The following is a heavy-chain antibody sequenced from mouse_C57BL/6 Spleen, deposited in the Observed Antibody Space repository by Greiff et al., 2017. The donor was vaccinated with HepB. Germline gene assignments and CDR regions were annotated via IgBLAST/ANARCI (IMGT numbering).Heavy chain of an antibody. Sequence: QVQLKESGPGLVQPSQSLSITCTVSGFSITSYGVQWVRQSPGKGLEWLGVICSGGSTDYNAAFISRLSISKDNSKSQVFFKMNSLQADDTAIYYCARNRLLHYAMDYWGQGASVTVST. CDR3: ARNRLLHYAMDY. CDR1: GFSITSYG. V-gene: IGHV2-2*01. D-gene: IGHD2-3*01. CDR2: ICSGGST. J-gene: IGHJ4*01.